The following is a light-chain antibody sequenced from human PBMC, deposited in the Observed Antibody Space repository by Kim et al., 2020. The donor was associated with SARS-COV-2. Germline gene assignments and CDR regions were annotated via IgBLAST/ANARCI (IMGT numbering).Light chain of an antibody. CDR1: QSVSSTY. J-gene: IGKJ1*01. Sequence: PGDGATLSCRASQSVSSTYLAWFQQRPGQAPRLLIYGASTRAAGIPDRFSGGCSATDFTLTISRLEPEDFAVYYCQHYDSSSVTFGQAPKV. CDR3: QHYDSSSVT. V-gene: IGKV3-20*01. CDR2: GAS.